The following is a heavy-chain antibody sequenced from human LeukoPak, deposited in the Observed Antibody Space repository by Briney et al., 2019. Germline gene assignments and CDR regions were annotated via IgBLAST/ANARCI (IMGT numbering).Heavy chain of an antibody. Sequence: PGGSLRLSCAASRLTFSNAWLSWVGQAPAKGLEWVGHIKSKSDGGTTDYAALVKGRFTISRDDSKNTLYLQMNSLKTEDTAVYYCTTVSSVYGDPKDYWGQGTLVTVSS. CDR2: IKSKSDGGTT. J-gene: IGHJ4*02. CDR1: RLTFSNAW. D-gene: IGHD4-17*01. V-gene: IGHV3-15*01. CDR3: TTVSSVYGDPKDY.